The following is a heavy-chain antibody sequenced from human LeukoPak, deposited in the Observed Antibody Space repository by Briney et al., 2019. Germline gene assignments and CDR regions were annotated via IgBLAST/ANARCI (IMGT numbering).Heavy chain of an antibody. CDR2: IIPILGIA. V-gene: IGHV1-69*04. Sequence: KISCKASGYTFSSYDIKWVRQAPGQGLEWMGRIIPILGIANYAQKFQGRVTITADKSTSTAYMELSSLRSEDTAVYYCARDPPAYYDFWSGYRRSPDAFDIWGQGTMVTVSS. D-gene: IGHD3-3*01. J-gene: IGHJ3*02. CDR1: GYTFSSYD. CDR3: ARDPPAYYDFWSGYRRSPDAFDI.